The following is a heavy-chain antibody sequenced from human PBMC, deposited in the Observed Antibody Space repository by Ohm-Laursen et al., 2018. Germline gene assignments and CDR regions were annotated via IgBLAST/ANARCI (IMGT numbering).Heavy chain of an antibody. D-gene: IGHD5/OR15-5a*01. CDR1: RSTVSSNY. V-gene: IGHV3-66*01. Sequence: GSLRLSCAASRSTVSSNYMSWVRQAPGKGLECVSVIYSGGRIYYADSVKGRFTISRDNSKNTLFLQMNSLRAEDTAVYYCARISDYGVGYGMDVWGQGTTVTVS. J-gene: IGHJ6*02. CDR3: ARISDYGVGYGMDV. CDR2: IYSGGRI.